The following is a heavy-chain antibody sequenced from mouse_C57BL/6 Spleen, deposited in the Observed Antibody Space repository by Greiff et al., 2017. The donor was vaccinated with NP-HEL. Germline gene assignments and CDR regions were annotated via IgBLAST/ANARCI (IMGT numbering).Heavy chain of an antibody. V-gene: IGHV7-3*01. J-gene: IGHJ2*01. CDR1: GFTFTDYY. Sequence: EVQGVESGGGLVQPGGSLSLSCAASGFTFTDYYMSWVRQPPGKTLEWLGFIRNKANGYTTEYRAYVKGRFTISRDNSQSILDLQMNALRDEDSSTYYCARYTTGTVFDYWGQGTTLTVSS. CDR3: ARYTTGTVFDY. CDR2: IRNKANGYTT. D-gene: IGHD4-1*02.